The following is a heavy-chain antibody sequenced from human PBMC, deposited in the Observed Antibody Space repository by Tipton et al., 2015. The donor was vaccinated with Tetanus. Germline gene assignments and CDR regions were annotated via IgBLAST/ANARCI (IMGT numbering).Heavy chain of an antibody. CDR3: ARRTSLPPRSYYFDY. J-gene: IGHJ4*02. Sequence: TLSLTCTVSGGSISSSSYYWGWIRQPPGKGLEWIGSIYYSGSTYYNPSLKSRVTISVDTSKNQFSLKLSSVTAADTAVYYCARRTSLPPRSYYFDYWGQGTLVTVSS. V-gene: IGHV4-39*01. D-gene: IGHD1-1*01. CDR2: IYYSGST. CDR1: GGSISSSSYY.